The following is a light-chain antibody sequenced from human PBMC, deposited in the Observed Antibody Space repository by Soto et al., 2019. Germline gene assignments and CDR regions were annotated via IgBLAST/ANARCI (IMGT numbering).Light chain of an antibody. V-gene: IGLV2-14*01. CDR3: STYTSSSANWV. J-gene: IGLJ3*02. CDR2: EVS. Sequence: QSALTQPASVSGSPGQSITISCTGTSSDVGGYNYVSWYQQHPVKAPKLMIYEVSYRPSGISNRFSGSKSCNTASLTISGLQAEEEADYYCSTYTSSSANWVFGGGTKLTVL. CDR1: SSDVGGYNY.